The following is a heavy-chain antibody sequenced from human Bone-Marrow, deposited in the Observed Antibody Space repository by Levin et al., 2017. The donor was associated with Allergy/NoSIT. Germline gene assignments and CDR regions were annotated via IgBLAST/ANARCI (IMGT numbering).Heavy chain of an antibody. V-gene: IGHV4-34*01. Sequence: SETLSLTCAVYGGSFSGYYWSWIRQPPGKGLEWIGEINHSGSTNYNPSLKSRVTISVDTSKNQFSLKLSSVTAADTAVYYCARVSSGWAIFGVVITNYYYDGMDDWGQGTTVTVSS. CDR1: GGSFSGYY. CDR3: ARVSSGWAIFGVVITNYYYDGMDD. CDR2: INHSGST. J-gene: IGHJ6*02. D-gene: IGHD3-3*01.